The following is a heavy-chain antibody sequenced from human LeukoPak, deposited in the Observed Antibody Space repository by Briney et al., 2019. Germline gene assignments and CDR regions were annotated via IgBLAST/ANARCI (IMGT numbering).Heavy chain of an antibody. D-gene: IGHD3-9*01. J-gene: IGHJ4*02. CDR2: IYYTGST. Sequence: SETLSLTCTVSGGSISNYFWGWIRQPPGKGLEWIGYIYYTGSTNYNPSLKSRVTISVDTSKDQFSLKLSSVTAADTAVYYCARVDRYYDILTGYPVIDYWGQGTLVTVSS. CDR3: ARVDRYYDILTGYPVIDY. CDR1: GGSISNYF. V-gene: IGHV4-59*12.